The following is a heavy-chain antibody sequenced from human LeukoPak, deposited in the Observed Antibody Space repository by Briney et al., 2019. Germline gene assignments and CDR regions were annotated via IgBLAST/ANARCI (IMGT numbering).Heavy chain of an antibody. V-gene: IGHV3-7*05. CDR3: ARDWGAAGLWDY. CDR2: IKEDGSEK. Sequence: PGGSLRLSCATSGFTFINYWMSWVRQAPGKELDWVANIKEDGSEKNYVDSVKGRFTISRDNAKNSLYLQMNSLRAEDTAIYHCARDWGAAGLWDYWGQGTLVTVSS. D-gene: IGHD6-13*01. CDR1: GFTFINYW. J-gene: IGHJ4*02.